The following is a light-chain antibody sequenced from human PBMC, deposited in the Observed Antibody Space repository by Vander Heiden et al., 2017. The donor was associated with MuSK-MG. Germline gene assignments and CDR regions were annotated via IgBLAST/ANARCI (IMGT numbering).Light chain of an antibody. Sequence: QSVLTQPPSASGTPGQRVTSSCSGRNSNIGSNTVICSQPCPGPAPTLLIFSNDKRPSAVPDRFSGSKSGTSASLAISGLQSEAEADYYCAAWDDSLNGWVFGGGTKLTVL. J-gene: IGLJ3*02. V-gene: IGLV1-44*01. CDR1: NSNIGSNT. CDR2: SND. CDR3: AAWDDSLNGWV.